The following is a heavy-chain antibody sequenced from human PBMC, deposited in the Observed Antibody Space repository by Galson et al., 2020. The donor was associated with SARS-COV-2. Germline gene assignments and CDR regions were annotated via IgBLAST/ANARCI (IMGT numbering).Heavy chain of an antibody. J-gene: IGHJ3*02. Sequence: GESLKISCAASAFTFTDAWMSWVRQAPGKGLEWVGRIKSESDSATTDYAVLVKGRFTISRDDSKKTLYLQMNSLQSEDTGVYYCATHPAYQLLPAAFDMWGQGTMVTVSS. CDR1: AFTFTDAW. CDR3: ATHPAYQLLPAAFDM. CDR2: IKSESDSATT. V-gene: IGHV3-15*01. D-gene: IGHD2-2*01.